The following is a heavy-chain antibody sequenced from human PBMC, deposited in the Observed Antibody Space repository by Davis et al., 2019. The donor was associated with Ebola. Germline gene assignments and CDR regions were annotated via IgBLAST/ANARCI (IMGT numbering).Heavy chain of an antibody. CDR2: ISYDGSNK. CDR3: AKDQNYYGSGSLDY. Sequence: GESLKISCAASGFTFSSYGMHWVRQAPGKGLEWVAVISYDGSNKYYADSVKGRFTISRDNSKNTLYLQMNSLRAEDTAVYYCAKDQNYYGSGSLDYWGQGTLVTVSS. CDR1: GFTFSSYG. D-gene: IGHD3-10*01. V-gene: IGHV3-30*19. J-gene: IGHJ4*02.